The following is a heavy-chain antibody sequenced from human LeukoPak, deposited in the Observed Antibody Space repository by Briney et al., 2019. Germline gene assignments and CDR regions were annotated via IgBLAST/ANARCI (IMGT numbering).Heavy chain of an antibody. CDR3: ARGRSYDSSGYYRRPLFDY. CDR2: INHSGST. V-gene: IGHV4-34*01. D-gene: IGHD3-22*01. CDR1: GGSFSGYY. J-gene: IGHJ4*02. Sequence: PSETLSLTCAVYGGSFSGYYWSWIRQPPGKGLEWIGEINHSGSTNYNPSLKSRVTISVDTSKNQFSLKLSSVTAADTAVYYCARGRSYDSSGYYRRPLFDYWGQGTLVTVSS.